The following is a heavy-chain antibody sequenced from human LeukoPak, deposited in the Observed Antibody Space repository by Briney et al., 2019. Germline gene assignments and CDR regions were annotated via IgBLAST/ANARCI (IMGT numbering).Heavy chain of an antibody. CDR3: ARDRVYPGRVFDP. J-gene: IGHJ5*02. CDR2: IYYSGST. V-gene: IGHV4-59*01. CDR1: GGSISSYY. Sequence: SETLSLTCTVSGGSISSYYWSWIRQPPGKGLEWIGYIYYSGSTNYNPSLKSRVTISVDTSKNQFSLKLSSVTAADTAVYYCARDRVYPGRVFDPWGQGTLVTVSS. D-gene: IGHD1-14*01.